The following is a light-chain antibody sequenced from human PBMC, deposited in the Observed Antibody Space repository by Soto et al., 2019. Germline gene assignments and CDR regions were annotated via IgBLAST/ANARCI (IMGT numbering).Light chain of an antibody. CDR1: SSDVGGYNY. V-gene: IGLV2-14*01. CDR3: SSYTSSSTPV. CDR2: EVS. J-gene: IGLJ1*01. Sequence: QSVGTQPGSVSGYPGQSITISCTGTSSDVGGYNYVSWYQQHPGKAPKLMIYEVSNRPSGVSNRFSGSKSGNTASLTISGLQAEDEADYYCSSYTSSSTPVFGTGTKVTVL.